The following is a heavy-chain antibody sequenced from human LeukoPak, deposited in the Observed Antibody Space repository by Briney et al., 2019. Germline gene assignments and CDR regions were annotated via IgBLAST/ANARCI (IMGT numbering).Heavy chain of an antibody. CDR2: ISYDESNK. Sequence: GRSLRLSCAASGFTFSSYARHWVRQAPGKGLEWVAVISYDESNKYYADSVKGRFTISRDNSKNTLYLQMNSLRAEDTAVYYCAGGNSSSWTLFGWFDPWGQGTLVTVSS. V-gene: IGHV3-30-3*01. CDR3: AGGNSSSWTLFGWFDP. CDR1: GFTFSSYA. D-gene: IGHD6-13*01. J-gene: IGHJ5*02.